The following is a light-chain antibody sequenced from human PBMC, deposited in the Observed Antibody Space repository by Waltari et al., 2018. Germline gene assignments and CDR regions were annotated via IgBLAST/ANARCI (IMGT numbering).Light chain of an antibody. CDR2: QDR. Sequence: SYELTQPPSVSVSPGQTASITCSGDKLGDKYICWYQQKPGQSPVLVLYQDRKRPSGSLWWFSGSKSGRNATRTSSGTQATDGADYYGQGWDSTTADLRFGGGTKLTVL. J-gene: IGLJ2*01. CDR3: QGWDSTTADLR. CDR1: KLGDKY. V-gene: IGLV3-1*01.